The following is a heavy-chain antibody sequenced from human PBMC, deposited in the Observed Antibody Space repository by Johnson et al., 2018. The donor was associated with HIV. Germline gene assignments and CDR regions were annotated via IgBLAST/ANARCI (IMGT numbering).Heavy chain of an antibody. CDR3: TRGPIASRPHGDVFDI. V-gene: IGHV3-66*02. Sequence: VQLVESGGGLVKPGGSLRLSCAAAGFTVSYNYMSWVRQAPGKGLEWVSTIYSVGNTYYADSVKGRFTISRDVSKNTLYLQMSSLRTDDTAVYYCTRGPIASRPHGDVFDIWGQGTMVTVSS. CDR2: IYSVGNT. CDR1: GFTVSYNY. J-gene: IGHJ3*02. D-gene: IGHD6-6*01.